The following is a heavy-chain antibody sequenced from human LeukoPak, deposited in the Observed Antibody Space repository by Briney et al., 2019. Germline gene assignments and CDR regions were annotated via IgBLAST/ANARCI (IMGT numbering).Heavy chain of an antibody. CDR2: IHPNSGDT. Sequence: ASVKVSCKASGYTFIGYYMDWVRQAPGQGLEWMGWIHPNSGDTNYAQSFQGRVTMTRDTSINTAHMELSRLRSNDTAIYYCAIHTGTNSFFDFWGQGTLVTVSS. CDR3: AIHTGTNSFFDF. J-gene: IGHJ4*02. CDR1: GYTFIGYY. D-gene: IGHD3-10*01. V-gene: IGHV1-2*02.